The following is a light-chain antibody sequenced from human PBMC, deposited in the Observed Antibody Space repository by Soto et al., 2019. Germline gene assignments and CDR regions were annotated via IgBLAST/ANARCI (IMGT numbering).Light chain of an antibody. CDR2: DAS. J-gene: IGKJ4*01. CDR3: QQYGSTPLT. Sequence: EIVLTQSPGTLSLSPGERATLSCRASQSVGSNKLAWYQQKRGQAPRFLMYDASTRATGIPDRFSGSGSGTDFTFTISRLEPEDFAVYYCQQYGSTPLTFGGGTKVDIK. CDR1: QSVGSNK. V-gene: IGKV3-20*01.